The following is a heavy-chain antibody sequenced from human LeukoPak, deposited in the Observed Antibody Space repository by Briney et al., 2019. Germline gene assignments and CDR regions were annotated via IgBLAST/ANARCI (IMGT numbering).Heavy chain of an antibody. D-gene: IGHD6-6*01. J-gene: IGHJ4*02. CDR2: ISRGSGHI. CDR1: RFTFSNYS. Sequence: GGSLRPSCAASRFTFSNYSMNWVRQAPGKGLEWVSSISRGSGHIYYADSVKGRFTISRDNARNSLYLQMNSLRAEDTAIYYCARVDAALDYWGQGTLVTVSS. CDR3: ARVDAALDY. V-gene: IGHV3-21*01.